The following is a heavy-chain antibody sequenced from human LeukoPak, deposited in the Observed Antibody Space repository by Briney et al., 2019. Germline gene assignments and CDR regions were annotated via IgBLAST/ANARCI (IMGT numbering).Heavy chain of an antibody. V-gene: IGHV4-59*12. D-gene: IGHD1-1*01. CDR1: GGSISSYY. CDR2: IYYSGST. J-gene: IGHJ6*03. CDR3: ARAGSGTTHYYYYYYMDV. Sequence: SETLSLTCTVSGGSISSYYWSWIRQPPGKGLEWIGYIYYSGSTNYNPSLKSRVTISVDTSKNQFSLKLSSVTAADTAVYYCARAGSGTTHYYYYYYMDVWGKGTTVTISS.